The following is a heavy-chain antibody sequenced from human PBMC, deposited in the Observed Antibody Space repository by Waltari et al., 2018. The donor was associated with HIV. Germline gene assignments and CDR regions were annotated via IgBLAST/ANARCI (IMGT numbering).Heavy chain of an antibody. D-gene: IGHD6-19*01. V-gene: IGHV4-34*01. CDR3: ARDSAPGLAVDDDDGEFFYYGLDV. CDR1: GGSFSGYY. CDR2: VNHVGRT. J-gene: IGHJ6*01. Sequence: QVHLEQWGTGLLRPPETLSLTCAVYGGSFSGYYWSWIRQSPGRGLGWIGEVNHVGRTNYSPSLKGRGTVSVDTSKNQFSLTMRSVTAADTAVYYCARDSAPGLAVDDDDGEFFYYGLDVWGQGTTVTVSS.